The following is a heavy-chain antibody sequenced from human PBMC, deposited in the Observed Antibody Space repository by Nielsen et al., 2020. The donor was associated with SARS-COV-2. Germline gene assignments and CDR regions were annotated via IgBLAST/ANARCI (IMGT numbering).Heavy chain of an antibody. CDR3: AKRGFFTGYYLYYFDY. D-gene: IGHD3-9*01. J-gene: IGHJ4*02. V-gene: IGHV3-23*01. Sequence: GESLKISCAASGFTFSSYAMSWVRQAPGKGLEWVSAISGSGGSTYYADSVKGRFTISRDNSKNTLYLQMNSLRAEDTAVYYCAKRGFFTGYYLYYFDYWGQGTLVTVSS. CDR2: ISGSGGST. CDR1: GFTFSSYA.